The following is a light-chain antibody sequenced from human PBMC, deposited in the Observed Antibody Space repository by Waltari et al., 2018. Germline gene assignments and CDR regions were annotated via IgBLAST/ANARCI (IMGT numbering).Light chain of an antibody. J-gene: IGLJ3*02. CDR3: GSWDSSLNAPV. V-gene: IGLV1-51*01. Sequence: QSVLTQPPSVSAAPGPRVTISCSGSSPNFGKNYVSWYQQPPGTAPKLLIYDNDQRPSDIPDRFSGSKSGASGTLGITGVQTGDEADYYCGSWDSSLNAPVFGAGTKLTVL. CDR1: SPNFGKNY. CDR2: DND.